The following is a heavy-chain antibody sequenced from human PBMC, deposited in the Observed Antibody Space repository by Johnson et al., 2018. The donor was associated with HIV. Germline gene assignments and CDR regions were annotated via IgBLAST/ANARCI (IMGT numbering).Heavy chain of an antibody. CDR3: ATHLSDFDDTLTDDAFDI. CDR1: GFTFTNFW. CDR2: IKQDGSEK. D-gene: IGHD4-17*01. Sequence: VQLVESGGGVVRPGGSLRLSCAASGFTFTNFWMSWVRQAPGKGLEWVADIKQDGSEKYYLDPVKGRFTISRDNARKSLYLQISSLRAEDTAIYYCATHLSDFDDTLTDDAFDIWGQGTVVTVSS. J-gene: IGHJ3*02. V-gene: IGHV3-7*05.